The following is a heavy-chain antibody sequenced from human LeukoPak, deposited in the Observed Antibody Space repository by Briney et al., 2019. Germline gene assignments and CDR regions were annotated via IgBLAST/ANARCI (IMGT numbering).Heavy chain of an antibody. Sequence: SVKVSCKASGGSFSIYAISWVRGAPGQRLGWRGGFIPSFGTASYAQKVQGRVTTTADESTSTASMELSSLRSEDTAVYYCTRSYISSETTLGDDLDWFDPWGQGTLVTVSS. CDR1: GGSFSIYA. CDR3: TRSYISSETTLGDDLDWFDP. CDR2: FIPSFGTA. D-gene: IGHD3-10*01. V-gene: IGHV1-69*13. J-gene: IGHJ5*02.